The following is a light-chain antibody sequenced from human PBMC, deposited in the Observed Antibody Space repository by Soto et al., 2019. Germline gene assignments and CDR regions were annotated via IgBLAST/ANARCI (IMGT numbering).Light chain of an antibody. Sequence: LTQPPSSSGSPGQSVTISCTGTSSDVGAYDYVSWYQQHPGKAPKLMIYEINKRPSGVPDRFSGYKSGNTASLTVSGLQAEDEADYYCSSFAGSNNLPYVFGTGTKVTVL. V-gene: IGLV2-8*01. CDR2: EIN. J-gene: IGLJ1*01. CDR3: SSFAGSNNLPYV. CDR1: SSDVGAYDY.